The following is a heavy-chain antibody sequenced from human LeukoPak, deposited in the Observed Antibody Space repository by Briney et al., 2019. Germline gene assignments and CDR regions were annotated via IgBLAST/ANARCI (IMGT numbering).Heavy chain of an antibody. Sequence: GGSLRLSCTASGFTFSNYWMTWVRQAPGKGLEWAANIKQDGSEKYYVDSVKGRFTISRDNAKKSLYLQMNSLRAEDTAVYYCAKGRAGIDYWGQGTLVIVSS. CDR1: GFTFSNYW. D-gene: IGHD6-19*01. J-gene: IGHJ4*02. V-gene: IGHV3-7*05. CDR2: IKQDGSEK. CDR3: AKGRAGIDY.